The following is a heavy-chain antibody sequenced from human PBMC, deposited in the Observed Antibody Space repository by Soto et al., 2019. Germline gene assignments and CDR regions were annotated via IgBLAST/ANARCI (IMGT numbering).Heavy chain of an antibody. D-gene: IGHD3-22*01. CDR1: GGTFSSYT. Sequence: QVQLVQSGAEVKKPGSSVKVSCKASGGTFSSYTISWVRQAPGQGLEWMGGIIPIFGTANYAQRFQGRVTITADESTSTAYMELSSLRSEDSAVYYCARQGESSGSYYYGMDVWGQGTTVIVSS. CDR2: IIPIFGTA. V-gene: IGHV1-69*12. J-gene: IGHJ6*02. CDR3: ARQGESSGSYYYGMDV.